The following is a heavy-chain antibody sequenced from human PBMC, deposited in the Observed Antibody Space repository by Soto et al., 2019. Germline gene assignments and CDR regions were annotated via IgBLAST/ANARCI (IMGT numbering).Heavy chain of an antibody. CDR3: ARVSSRTTLDS. D-gene: IGHD2-2*01. V-gene: IGHV1-18*04. Sequence: AAVKVSCKSSCYTFSIYSINLVRQAPGHGLEWVGWISPYNGDTHYAQKLQGRVTMTTDTSTSTAYMELKSLRSDDTAAYYCARVSSRTTLDSWGPGTLVTVSS. J-gene: IGHJ4*02. CDR1: CYTFSIYS. CDR2: ISPYNGDT.